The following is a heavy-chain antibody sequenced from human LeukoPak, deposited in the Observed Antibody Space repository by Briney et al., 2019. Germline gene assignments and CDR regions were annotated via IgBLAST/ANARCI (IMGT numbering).Heavy chain of an antibody. Sequence: PGGSLRLSCVASGFTFSTDNMNWVRQAPGKGLDWVAFIDAGGSYIQYADSVKGRLIISRDNAQNSLFLEVNSLRVENTAVYYCARDKGLAIRAYDIWGQGTMVTVSS. D-gene: IGHD3-9*01. CDR1: GFTFSTDN. CDR2: IDAGGSYI. V-gene: IGHV3-21*06. J-gene: IGHJ3*02. CDR3: ARDKGLAIRAYDI.